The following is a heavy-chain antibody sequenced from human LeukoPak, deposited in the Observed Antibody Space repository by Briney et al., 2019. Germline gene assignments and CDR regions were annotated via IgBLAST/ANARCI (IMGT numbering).Heavy chain of an antibody. CDR2: IYYNGSPT. J-gene: IGHJ4*02. D-gene: IGHD3-10*01. Sequence: SETLSLTCTVSGGSMSNHYWGWIRQPPGKGLEWVGYIYYNGSPTDYNPSLKSRVSISVDTSKNQFSLKLSSVTAADTAIYYCARDNRESYFQFDYWGQGTLVTVFS. CDR1: GGSMSNHY. V-gene: IGHV4-59*11. CDR3: ARDNRESYFQFDY.